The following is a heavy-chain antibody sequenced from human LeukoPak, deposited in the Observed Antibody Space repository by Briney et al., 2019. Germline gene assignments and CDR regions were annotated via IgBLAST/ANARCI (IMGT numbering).Heavy chain of an antibody. J-gene: IGHJ4*02. CDR3: ANGGGIVATY. V-gene: IGHV3-30*02. CDR2: IRYDGSNK. CDR1: GFTFSSYG. Sequence: GGSLRLSCAASGFTFSSYGMHWVRQAPGKGLEWVSFIRYDGSNKYSAHTVKGRFTISRDNSKNTLYLQMNSLRAEGTAVYYCANGGGIVATYWGQGTLVTASS. D-gene: IGHD5-12*01.